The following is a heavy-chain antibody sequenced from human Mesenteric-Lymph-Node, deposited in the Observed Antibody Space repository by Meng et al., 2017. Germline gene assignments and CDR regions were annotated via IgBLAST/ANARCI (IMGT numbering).Heavy chain of an antibody. Sequence: GGSLRLSCAASGFTFSSYTMSWVRQAPGKGLEWVSSISGSDENYYADSVKGRFTVSRDNSKNTVYLQMNSLRAEDRAVYYCAKDQCRSSTTCYVDYWGQGTLVTVSS. J-gene: IGHJ4*02. D-gene: IGHD2-2*01. CDR3: AKDQCRSSTTCYVDY. CDR2: ISGSDEN. CDR1: GFTFSSYT. V-gene: IGHV3-23*01.